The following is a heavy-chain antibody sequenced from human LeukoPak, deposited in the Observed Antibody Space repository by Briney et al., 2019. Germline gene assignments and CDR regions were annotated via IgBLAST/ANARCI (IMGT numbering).Heavy chain of an antibody. CDR2: INHSGST. J-gene: IGHJ4*02. D-gene: IGHD3-10*01. V-gene: IGHV4-34*01. Sequence: PSETLSLTCAVYGGSFSGYYWSWLRQPPGKGLEWIGEINHSGSTNYNPSLKSRVTISVDTSKNQFSLKLSSVTAADTAVYYCARGRRYYYGSGSYYEWDYWGQGTLVTVSS. CDR3: ARGRRYYYGSGSYYEWDY. CDR1: GGSFSGYY.